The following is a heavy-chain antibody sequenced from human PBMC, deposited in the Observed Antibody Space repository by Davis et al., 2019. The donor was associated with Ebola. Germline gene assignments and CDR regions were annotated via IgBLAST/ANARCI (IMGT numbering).Heavy chain of an antibody. J-gene: IGHJ6*02. D-gene: IGHD2-2*01. Sequence: GESLKISCAPSGFSVRNYGMHWVRQAPGKGLEWVALIWADERSKDYVDSVKGRFTISKDTSKNTLYLQMNNLRVEDTAVYYCVKGAGGRIVVVPGATRANQKYYYGMDVWGQGTTVTVSS. CDR3: VKGAGGRIVVVPGATRANQKYYYGMDV. V-gene: IGHV3-33*01. CDR2: IWADERSK. CDR1: GFSVRNYG.